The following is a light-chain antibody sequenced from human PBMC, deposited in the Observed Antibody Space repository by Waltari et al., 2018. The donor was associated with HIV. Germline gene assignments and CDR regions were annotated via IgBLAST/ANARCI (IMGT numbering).Light chain of an antibody. Sequence: SYELTQPPSVSVSPGQTASITSSGDNLGDKYACWYQQKPGQSPVLVIYQDTKRPSGIPGRFSGSNSGNTATLTISGTQTLDEADYYCQAWDSSTVVFGGGTKLTVL. J-gene: IGLJ2*01. CDR1: NLGDKY. CDR3: QAWDSSTVV. CDR2: QDT. V-gene: IGLV3-1*01.